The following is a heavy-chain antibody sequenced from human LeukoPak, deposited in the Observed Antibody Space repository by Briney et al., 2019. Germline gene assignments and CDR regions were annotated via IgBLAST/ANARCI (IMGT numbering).Heavy chain of an antibody. Sequence: GGSLRLSCAASGFTFSSYAMSWVRQAPGKGLEWVSAISGSGGSTYYADSVKGRFTTSRDNSKNTLYLQMNSLRAEDTAVYYCAKSGRLGAAAGRYYFDYWGQGTLVTVSS. V-gene: IGHV3-23*01. J-gene: IGHJ4*02. CDR3: AKSGRLGAAAGRYYFDY. CDR1: GFTFSSYA. CDR2: ISGSGGST. D-gene: IGHD6-13*01.